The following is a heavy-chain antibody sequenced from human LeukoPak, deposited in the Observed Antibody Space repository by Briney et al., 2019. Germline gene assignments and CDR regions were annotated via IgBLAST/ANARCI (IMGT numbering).Heavy chain of an antibody. J-gene: IGHJ4*02. CDR2: INSDGSST. D-gene: IGHD4-17*01. CDR3: ATNSRYGDVDY. CDR1: GFTFSSYW. Sequence: GGSLRLSCAASGFTFSSYWMHWVRQAPGKGLVWVSRINSDGSSTSYADSVKGRFTISRDNAKNSLYLQMNSLRAEDTAVYYCATNSRYGDVDYWGQGTLVTVSS. V-gene: IGHV3-74*01.